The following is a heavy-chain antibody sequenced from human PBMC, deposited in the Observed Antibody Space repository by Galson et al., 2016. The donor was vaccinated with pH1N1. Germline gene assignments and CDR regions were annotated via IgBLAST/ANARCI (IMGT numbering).Heavy chain of an antibody. Sequence: KGLEWVANIKQDGSEKYYVDSVKGRFTISRDNGKNSLYLQMNSLRVEDTAVYYCVRAIASGYSYWGQGTLVTVSS. V-gene: IGHV3-7*03. CDR2: IKQDGSEK. D-gene: IGHD5-18*01. J-gene: IGHJ4*02. CDR3: VRAIASGYSY.